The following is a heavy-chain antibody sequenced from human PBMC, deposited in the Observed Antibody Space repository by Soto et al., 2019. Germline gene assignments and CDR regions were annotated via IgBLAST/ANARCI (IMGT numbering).Heavy chain of an antibody. Sequence: SETLSLTCTVSGGSISSYYWSWIRQPPGKGLEWIGYIYYSGSTNYNPSLKSRVTISVDTSKNQFSLKLSSVTAADTAVYYCARQMGVYAVYYYYYYMDVWGKGTTVTVSS. CDR3: ARQMGVYAVYYYYYYMDV. D-gene: IGHD2-8*02. CDR2: IYYSGST. CDR1: GGSISSYY. V-gene: IGHV4-59*08. J-gene: IGHJ6*03.